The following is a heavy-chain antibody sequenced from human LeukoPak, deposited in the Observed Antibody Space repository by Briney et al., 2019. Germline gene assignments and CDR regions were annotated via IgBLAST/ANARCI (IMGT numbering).Heavy chain of an antibody. V-gene: IGHV1-24*01. Sequence: VASVKVSCKVSGYTLTELSMHWVRQAPGKGLEWMGGFDPEDGETIYAQKFQGRVTMTEDTSTDTAYMELSSLRSEDTAVYYCATGHTMVRGGGGVGYWGQGTLVTVSS. CDR3: ATGHTMVRGGGGVGY. D-gene: IGHD3-10*01. CDR2: FDPEDGET. J-gene: IGHJ4*02. CDR1: GYTLTELS.